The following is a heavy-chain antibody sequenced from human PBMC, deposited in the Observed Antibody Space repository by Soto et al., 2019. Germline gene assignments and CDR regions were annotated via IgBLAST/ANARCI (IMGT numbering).Heavy chain of an antibody. CDR1: GGTFSTYA. D-gene: IGHD2-21*02. Sequence: QVQLVQSGAEVKKPGSSVKVSCKASGGTFSTYAISWVRQAPGQGLEWMGGIIPIFGTANYAQKFQGRVTITADESTSTACMELCGLRSEDTAVYYGAGDRTTVVTREEGRYFDYWGQGALVTVSS. CDR3: AGDRTTVVTREEGRYFDY. J-gene: IGHJ4*02. CDR2: IIPIFGTA. V-gene: IGHV1-69*01.